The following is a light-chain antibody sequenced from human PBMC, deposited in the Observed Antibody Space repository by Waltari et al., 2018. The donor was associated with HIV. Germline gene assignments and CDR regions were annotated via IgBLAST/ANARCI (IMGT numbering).Light chain of an antibody. CDR2: EFS. CDR3: CSYVGWSTILYV. V-gene: IGLV2-23*02. Sequence: QSALTQPASVSGSPGQSITNSCTGTSSDVGSYNMVSWYQQHPGKAPKLMIYEFSKRPSWVSNRFSGSKSGNTASLTISGLQAEDEADYYCCSYVGWSTILYVFGTGTKVTVL. CDR1: SSDVGSYNM. J-gene: IGLJ1*01.